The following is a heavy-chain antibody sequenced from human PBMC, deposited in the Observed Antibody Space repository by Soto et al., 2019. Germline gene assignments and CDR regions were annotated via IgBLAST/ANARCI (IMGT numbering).Heavy chain of an antibody. CDR2: IIPIFGTA. D-gene: IGHD3-22*01. CDR3: ARLSPYYYDSRAPGGMDV. J-gene: IGHJ6*02. V-gene: IGHV1-69*06. Sequence: AVKVSCKASGGTFSSYAISWVRQAPGQGLEWMGGIIPIFGTANYAQKFQGRVTITADKSTSTAYMELSSLRSEDTAVYYCARLSPYYYDSRAPGGMDVWGQGTTVTVSS. CDR1: GGTFSSYA.